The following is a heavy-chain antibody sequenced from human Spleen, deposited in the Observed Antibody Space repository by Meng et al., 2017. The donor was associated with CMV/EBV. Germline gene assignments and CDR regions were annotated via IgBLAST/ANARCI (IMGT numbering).Heavy chain of an antibody. CDR1: GFTFSSHE. D-gene: IGHD1-1*01. J-gene: IGHJ6*02. CDR3: ATGPRYWNDGDGTYYYYGMDV. Sequence: GGSLRLSCAASGFTFSSHEMNWVRQAPGKGLEWVANIKQDGSEKYYVDSVKGRFTISRDNAKNSLYLQMNSLRAEDTAVYYCATGPRYWNDGDGTYYYYGMDVWGQGTTVTVSS. CDR2: IKQDGSEK. V-gene: IGHV3-7*01.